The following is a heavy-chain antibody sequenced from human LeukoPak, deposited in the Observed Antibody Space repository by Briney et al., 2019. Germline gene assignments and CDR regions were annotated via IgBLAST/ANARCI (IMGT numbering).Heavy chain of an antibody. CDR3: ARDQVAVGIFDY. J-gene: IGHJ4*02. V-gene: IGHV4-59*01. CDR2: IYYSGST. Sequence: SETLSLTCTVSGGSISSYYWSWIRQPPGKGLEWIGYIYYSGSTNYNPSLKSRVTISVDTSKNQFSLKLSSVTAADTAVYYCARDQVAVGIFDYWGQGTLVTVSS. CDR1: GGSISSYY. D-gene: IGHD6-19*01.